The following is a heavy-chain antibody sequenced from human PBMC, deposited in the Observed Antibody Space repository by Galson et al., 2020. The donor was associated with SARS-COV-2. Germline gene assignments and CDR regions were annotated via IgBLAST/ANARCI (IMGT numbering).Heavy chain of an antibody. CDR2: ISYDGSNK. J-gene: IGHJ4*02. CDR3: AKESFGYSYGHCHFDY. D-gene: IGHD5-18*01. V-gene: IGHV3-30*18. CDR1: GFTFSSYG. Sequence: GESLKISCAASGFTFSSYGMHWVRQAPGKGLEWVAVISYDGSNKYYADSVKGRFTISRDNSKNTLYLQMNSLRAEDTAVYYCAKESFGYSYGHCHFDYWGQGTLVTVSS.